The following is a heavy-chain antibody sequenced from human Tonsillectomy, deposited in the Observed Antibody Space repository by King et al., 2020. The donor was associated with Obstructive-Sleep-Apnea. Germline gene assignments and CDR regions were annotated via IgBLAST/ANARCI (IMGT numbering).Heavy chain of an antibody. CDR1: GYSFTRYW. J-gene: IGHJ4*02. CDR3: ARLAPGWSSGFEF. D-gene: IGHD2-15*01. CDR2: IYPGDSDT. Sequence: VQLVESGAEVKKPGESLKISCKGSGYSFTRYWIGWVRQMPGKGLEWMGIIYPGDSDTRYSPSCQGQVTISADKSITTAYLQWSSLKASDTAMYYCARLAPGWSSGFEFWGQGTLVTVSS. V-gene: IGHV5-51*01.